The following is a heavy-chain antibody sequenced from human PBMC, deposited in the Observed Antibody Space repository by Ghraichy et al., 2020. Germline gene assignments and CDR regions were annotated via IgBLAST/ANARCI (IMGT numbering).Heavy chain of an antibody. J-gene: IGHJ3*02. D-gene: IGHD5-24*01. CDR1: GFSLSTSGVG. V-gene: IGHV2-5*01. Sequence: SGPTLVKPTQTLTLTCTFSGFSLSTSGVGVGWIRQPPGKALEWLALIYWNDDKRYSPSLKSRLTITKDTSKNQVVLTMTNMDPVDTATYYCAHNAARGYVNYHLKGEIAFDIWGQGTMVTVSS. CDR3: AHNAARGYVNYHLKGEIAFDI. CDR2: IYWNDDK.